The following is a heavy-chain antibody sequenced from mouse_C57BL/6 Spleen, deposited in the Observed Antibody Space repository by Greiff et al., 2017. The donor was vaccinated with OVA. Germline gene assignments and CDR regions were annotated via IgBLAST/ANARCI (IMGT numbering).Heavy chain of an antibody. Sequence: EVKLVESGGGLVKPGGSLTLSCAASGFTFSSYAMSWVRQAPEKRLEWVATISDGGSYTYYPDNVKGRFTISRDNAKNNLYLQMSHLKSEDTAMYYCARDDYDVRNAMDYWGQGTSVTVSS. CDR3: ARDDYDVRNAMDY. CDR2: ISDGGSYT. CDR1: GFTFSSYA. V-gene: IGHV5-4*01. J-gene: IGHJ4*01. D-gene: IGHD2-4*01.